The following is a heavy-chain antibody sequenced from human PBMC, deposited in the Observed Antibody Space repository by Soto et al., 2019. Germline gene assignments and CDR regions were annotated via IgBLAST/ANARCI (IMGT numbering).Heavy chain of an antibody. V-gene: IGHV3-30*18. Sequence: PGGSLRLSCAASGFTFSSYGMHWVRQAPGEGLEWVAVISYDGSNKYYADSVKGRFTISRDNSKNTLYLQMNSLRAEDTAVYYCAKEGSDYDILTGSGYYGMDVWGQGTTVTVSS. CDR2: ISYDGSNK. CDR3: AKEGSDYDILTGSGYYGMDV. D-gene: IGHD3-9*01. J-gene: IGHJ6*01. CDR1: GFTFSSYG.